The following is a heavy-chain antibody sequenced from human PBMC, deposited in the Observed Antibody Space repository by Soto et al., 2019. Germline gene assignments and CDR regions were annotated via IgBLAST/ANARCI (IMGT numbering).Heavy chain of an antibody. CDR2: ISAYNGNT. V-gene: IGHV1-18*01. CDR3: ARDRRSYYDFWSGYPS. CDR1: GYTFTSYG. J-gene: IGHJ5*02. Sequence: QVQLVQSGAEVKKPGASVKVSCKASGYTFTSYGISWVRQAPGQGLEWMGWISAYNGNTNYAQKLQGRVTMTTDTSTSTAYVVLRSLRSDDTAVYYCARDRRSYYDFWSGYPSWGQGTLVTVSS. D-gene: IGHD3-3*01.